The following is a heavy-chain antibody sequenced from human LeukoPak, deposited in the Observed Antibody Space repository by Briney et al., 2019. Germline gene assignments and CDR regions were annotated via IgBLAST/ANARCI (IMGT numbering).Heavy chain of an antibody. Sequence: GGSLRLSCAASGFTFRSYAMSWVRQAPGKGLEWVSAISGSGGSTYYADSVKGRFTISRDNSKNTLYLQMNSLRAEDTAVYYCARSIAAAAYLDYWGQGTLATVSS. D-gene: IGHD6-13*01. V-gene: IGHV3-23*01. CDR1: GFTFRSYA. J-gene: IGHJ4*02. CDR2: ISGSGGST. CDR3: ARSIAAAAYLDY.